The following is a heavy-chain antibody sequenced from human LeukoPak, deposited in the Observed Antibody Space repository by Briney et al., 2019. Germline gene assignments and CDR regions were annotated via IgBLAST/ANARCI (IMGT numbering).Heavy chain of an antibody. CDR3: ARDQIVVLPAAKLGDYYYYFMDV. Sequence: SETLSLTCAVYGGSFSGYFWSWIRQPAGKGLEWIGRIYTSGSTNSNPSLKSRVTMSVDTTKNQFSLKLSSVTAADTAVYYCARDQIVVLPAAKLGDYYYYFMDVWGKGTTVTISS. CDR1: GGSFSGYF. CDR2: IYTSGST. V-gene: IGHV4-4*07. D-gene: IGHD2-2*01. J-gene: IGHJ6*03.